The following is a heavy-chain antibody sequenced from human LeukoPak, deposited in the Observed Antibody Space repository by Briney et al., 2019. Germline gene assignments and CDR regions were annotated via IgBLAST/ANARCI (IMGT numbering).Heavy chain of an antibody. CDR1: GFTFSSYG. CDR2: IWYDGSNK. D-gene: IGHD6-13*01. Sequence: GGSLRLSCAASGFTFSSYGMHWVRQAPGKGLEWVAVIWYDGSNKYYADSVKGRFTISRDNSKNTLYLQMNSLRAEDTAVYYCARDGGRDSTYWYYYWGQGTLVTVSS. J-gene: IGHJ4*02. V-gene: IGHV3-33*01. CDR3: ARDGGRDSTYWYYY.